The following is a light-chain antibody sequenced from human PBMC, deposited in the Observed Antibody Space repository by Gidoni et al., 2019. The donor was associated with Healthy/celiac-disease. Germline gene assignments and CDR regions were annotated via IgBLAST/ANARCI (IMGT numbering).Light chain of an antibody. CDR3: QQRRNWLT. V-gene: IGKV3-11*01. Sequence: ESVLTQSPATLSLPPRERATLAGRASQSVSGYLAWYQQTPGHAPRLLIYDASNRATGIPARFSGSGSGTDFPLTISSLEPEDFAVYYCQQRRNWLTFGGGTKVEIK. CDR2: DAS. CDR1: QSVSGY. J-gene: IGKJ4*01.